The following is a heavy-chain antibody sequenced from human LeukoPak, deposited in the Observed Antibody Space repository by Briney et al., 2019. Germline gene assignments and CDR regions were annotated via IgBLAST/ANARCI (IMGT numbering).Heavy chain of an antibody. CDR2: ISGSGDDT. CDR3: ARDPRTVRI. CDR1: GFTFSSYG. V-gene: IGHV3-21*05. D-gene: IGHD1-1*01. J-gene: IGHJ4*02. Sequence: GGTLGLSCAASGFTFSSYGMSWVRQAPGKGLEWLSYISGSGDDTNYAGSVRGRFTISRDNAKNSLYLQMNSLRVEDTAVYYCARDPRTVRIWGQGTLVTVSS.